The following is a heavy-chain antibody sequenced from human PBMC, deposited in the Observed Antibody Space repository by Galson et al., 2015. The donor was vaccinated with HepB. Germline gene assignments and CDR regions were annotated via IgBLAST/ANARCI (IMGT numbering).Heavy chain of an antibody. CDR2: IIPVFGTA. J-gene: IGHJ4*02. CDR1: GGTFSSYA. V-gene: IGHV1-69*13. CDR3: APYSYGRHYFDF. Sequence: SVKVSCKASGGTFSSYAISWVRQAPGQGLEWMGGIIPVFGTANYAQKFQGRVTITADESTSTAYMELSSLRSEDTAVYYCAPYSYGRHYFDFWGQGTLVTVSS. D-gene: IGHD5-18*01.